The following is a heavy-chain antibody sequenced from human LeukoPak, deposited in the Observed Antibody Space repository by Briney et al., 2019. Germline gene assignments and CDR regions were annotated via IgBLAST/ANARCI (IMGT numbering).Heavy chain of an antibody. V-gene: IGHV1-69*13. CDR3: ARDPSSSGWFA. D-gene: IGHD6-19*01. CDR2: TIPIFGTA. Sequence: GASVKVSCKASGGTSSSYAISWVRQAPGQGLEWMGGTIPIFGTANYAQKFQGRVTITADESTSTAYMELSSLRSEDTAVYYCARDPSSSGWFAWGQGTLVTVSS. J-gene: IGHJ4*02. CDR1: GGTSSSYA.